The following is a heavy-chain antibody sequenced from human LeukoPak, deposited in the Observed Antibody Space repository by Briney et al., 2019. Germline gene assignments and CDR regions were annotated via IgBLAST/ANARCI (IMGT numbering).Heavy chain of an antibody. CDR1: GFTFSSYW. CDR2: IKQDGSEK. Sequence: PGGSLRLSCAASGFTFSSYWMSWVRQAPGKGLAWGANIKQDGSEKYYVDCVKGRFTISRDNDNNSLFLQKTSARAEDTAVYYCARVGGRYSPLGYWGQGTLVTVSS. CDR3: ARVGGRYSPLGY. D-gene: IGHD3-16*02. V-gene: IGHV3-7*01. J-gene: IGHJ4*02.